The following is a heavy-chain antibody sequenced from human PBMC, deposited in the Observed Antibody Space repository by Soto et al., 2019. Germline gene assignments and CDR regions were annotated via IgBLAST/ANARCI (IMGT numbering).Heavy chain of an antibody. CDR3: ARDMGFVGSDAFDI. CDR1: GGSISSGDYY. V-gene: IGHV4-30-4*01. J-gene: IGHJ3*02. Sequence: QVQLQESGPGLVKPSLTLSLTCTVSGGSISSGDYYWSWVRQPPGKGLEWIGYIFYNGSTSYNPSLKSRLTISVDTSKNQFSLKLSSVTAADTAVFYCARDMGFVGSDAFDIWGHGTVVTVSS. CDR2: IFYNGST. D-gene: IGHD1-26*01.